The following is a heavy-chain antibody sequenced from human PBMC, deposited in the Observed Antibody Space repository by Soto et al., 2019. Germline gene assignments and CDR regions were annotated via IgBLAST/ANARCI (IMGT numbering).Heavy chain of an antibody. Sequence: QVQLQQWGAGLLKPSETLSLTCAVYGGSFSGYYWSGIRQPPGKGLEWIGEINHSGSTNYNPSLKSRVTISVDTSKNQFSLKLSSVTAADTAVYYCARGRLLWFGELRWFDPWGQGTLVTVSS. CDR1: GGSFSGYY. V-gene: IGHV4-34*01. D-gene: IGHD3-10*01. CDR3: ARGRLLWFGELRWFDP. CDR2: INHSGST. J-gene: IGHJ5*02.